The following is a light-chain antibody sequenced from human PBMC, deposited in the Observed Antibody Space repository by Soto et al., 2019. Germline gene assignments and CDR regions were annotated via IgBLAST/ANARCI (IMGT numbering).Light chain of an antibody. V-gene: IGLV2-14*01. CDR3: SSYTSSSSLVV. J-gene: IGLJ2*01. CDR1: SSDVGGYNY. Sequence: QSALTQPASVSGSPGQSVTISCTGTSSDVGGYNYVSWYQQHPGKAPKLMIYEVSNRPSGISNRFSGSKSANTASLTISGLQAEDEADYYCSSYTSSSSLVVFGGRTKLTVL. CDR2: EVS.